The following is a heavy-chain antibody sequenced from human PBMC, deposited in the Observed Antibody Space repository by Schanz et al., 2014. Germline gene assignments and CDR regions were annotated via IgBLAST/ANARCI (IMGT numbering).Heavy chain of an antibody. Sequence: QLQLQESGPGLVKPSETLSLTCTVSGGSIRRSTYYWGWIRQPPGKGLEWVASIYNSGSAYYGPSIKSRVPISVETSKNQFSLRLTSVTASDTAVYYCVRQLLWFGESGVDTWGQGTLVVVSS. CDR2: IYNSGSA. D-gene: IGHD3-10*01. CDR3: VRQLLWFGESGVDT. CDR1: GGSIRRSTYY. V-gene: IGHV4-39*01. J-gene: IGHJ5*02.